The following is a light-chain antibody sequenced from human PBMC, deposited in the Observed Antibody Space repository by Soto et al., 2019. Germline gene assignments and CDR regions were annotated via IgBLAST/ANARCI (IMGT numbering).Light chain of an antibody. J-gene: IGKJ1*01. Sequence: EIVLTQSPGTLSLSPGERATLSCRASQSVSNNYLAWYQQKPGQAPRLLIYGASNRATGIPDRFSGRGCGTDFTFTISRLEPEDFAVYYCQQYGSSGTFGQGTKVEIK. CDR2: GAS. CDR1: QSVSNNY. V-gene: IGKV3-20*01. CDR3: QQYGSSGT.